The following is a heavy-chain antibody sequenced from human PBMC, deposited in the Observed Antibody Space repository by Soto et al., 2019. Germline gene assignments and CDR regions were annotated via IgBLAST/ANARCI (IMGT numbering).Heavy chain of an antibody. CDR3: ARGGRVRAAAAANSIYYYGMDV. D-gene: IGHD6-13*01. J-gene: IGHJ6*02. Sequence: SVKVSCKASGGTFSSYAISWVRQAPGQGLEWMGGIIPIFGTANYAQKFQGRVTITADESTSTAYMELSSLRSEDTAVYYCARGGRVRAAAAANSIYYYGMDVWG. CDR1: GGTFSSYA. V-gene: IGHV1-69*13. CDR2: IIPIFGTA.